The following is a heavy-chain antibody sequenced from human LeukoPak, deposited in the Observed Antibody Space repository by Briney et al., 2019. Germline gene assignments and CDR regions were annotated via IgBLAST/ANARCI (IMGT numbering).Heavy chain of an antibody. Sequence: SETLSLTCTVSGGSISSYYWSWIPQPAGKGLEWIWRIYTSGSTNYNASLKCRVSMSIDKSKNQFYLKLSSVTAADTAVYYCAREVEDYGVAIDYWGQGTLVTVSS. V-gene: IGHV4-4*07. CDR2: IYTSGST. D-gene: IGHD4-17*01. CDR3: AREVEDYGVAIDY. J-gene: IGHJ4*02. CDR1: GGSISSYY.